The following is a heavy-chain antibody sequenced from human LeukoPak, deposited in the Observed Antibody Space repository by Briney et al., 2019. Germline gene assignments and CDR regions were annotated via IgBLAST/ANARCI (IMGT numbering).Heavy chain of an antibody. Sequence: GGSLRLSCATSGFTFRSHAMHWVRQAPGKGLEWVAVISYDGSNKYYADSVKGRFTISRDNSKNTLYLQMNSLRAEDTAVYYCARDRYYDRSYMDVWGQGTTVTVSS. J-gene: IGHJ6*02. D-gene: IGHD3-22*01. CDR1: GFTFRSHA. V-gene: IGHV3-30-3*01. CDR2: ISYDGSNK. CDR3: ARDRYYDRSYMDV.